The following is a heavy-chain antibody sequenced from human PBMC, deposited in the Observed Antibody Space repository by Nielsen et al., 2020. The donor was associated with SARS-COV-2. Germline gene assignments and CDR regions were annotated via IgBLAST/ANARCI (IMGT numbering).Heavy chain of an antibody. V-gene: IGHV4-39*01. J-gene: IGHJ4*02. Sequence: SETLSLTCTVSGGSIRTSTWYYWGWIRQPPGKGLEWIGSVYFSGTTYYNPSLASRVNITVDTSKNQFYLNLKSVSAADTAVYYCARRSSGGARYQFWGQGSLVTVSS. CDR3: ARRSSGGARYQF. D-gene: IGHD2-15*01. CDR2: VYFSGTT. CDR1: GGSIRTSTWYY.